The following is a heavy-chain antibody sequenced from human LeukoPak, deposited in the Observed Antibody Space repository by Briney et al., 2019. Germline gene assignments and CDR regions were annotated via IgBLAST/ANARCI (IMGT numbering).Heavy chain of an antibody. Sequence: GGSLRLSCAASGFTFSSYWMSWVRQAPGKGLERVASIKQDGSEKYYVDSVKGRFTISRDNAKNSLYLQMNSLRAEDTALYYCARAPGEGWFDPWGQGTLVTVSS. J-gene: IGHJ5*02. CDR1: GFTFSSYW. V-gene: IGHV3-7*01. D-gene: IGHD4-17*01. CDR2: IKQDGSEK. CDR3: ARAPGEGWFDP.